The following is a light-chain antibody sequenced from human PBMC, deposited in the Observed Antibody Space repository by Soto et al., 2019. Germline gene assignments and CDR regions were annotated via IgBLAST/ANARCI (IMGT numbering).Light chain of an antibody. CDR3: SSYTSSSTLDVV. J-gene: IGLJ2*01. CDR1: SSDVGGYNY. CDR2: EVS. V-gene: IGLV2-14*01. Sequence: QSALTQPASVSGSPGQSITISCTGTSSDVGGYNYVSWYQQHPGKAPKLMIYEVSNRPSGVSNRFSGSKSGHTASLTISGLQAEDEADYYCSSYTSSSTLDVVFGGGTKLTVL.